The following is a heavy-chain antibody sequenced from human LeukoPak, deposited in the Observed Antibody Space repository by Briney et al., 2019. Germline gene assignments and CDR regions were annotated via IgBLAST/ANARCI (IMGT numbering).Heavy chain of an antibody. CDR2: IWYDGSNK. CDR1: GFTFSSYG. Sequence: GGSLRLSCAASGFTFSSYGMHWVRQAPGKGLEWVAVIWYDGSNKYYADSVKGRFTISRDNSKNTLYLQMNSLRAEDTAVYYCARDDPIAVAGSAHDAFDIWGQGTMVTVSS. CDR3: ARDDPIAVAGSAHDAFDI. D-gene: IGHD6-19*01. J-gene: IGHJ3*02. V-gene: IGHV3-33*01.